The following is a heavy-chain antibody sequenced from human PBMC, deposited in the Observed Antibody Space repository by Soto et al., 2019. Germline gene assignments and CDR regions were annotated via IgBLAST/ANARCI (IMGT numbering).Heavy chain of an antibody. CDR1: GYTFTSYG. J-gene: IGHJ3*02. Sequence: ASVKVSCKASGYTFTSYGISWVRQAPGQGLEWMGWISAYNGNTNYAQKLQGRVTMTTETSTRTAFMELRSLRSDDTAVYYCARGYCSGGSCYRVGAFDIWGQGTMVTVSS. D-gene: IGHD2-15*01. CDR3: ARGYCSGGSCYRVGAFDI. V-gene: IGHV1-18*01. CDR2: ISAYNGNT.